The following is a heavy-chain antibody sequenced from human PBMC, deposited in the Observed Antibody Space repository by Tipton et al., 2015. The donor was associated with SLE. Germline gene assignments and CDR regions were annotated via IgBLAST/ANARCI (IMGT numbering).Heavy chain of an antibody. CDR3: ARPGYFNWFDP. V-gene: IGHV4-38-2*01. CDR2: IYHSGST. J-gene: IGHJ5*02. Sequence: TLSLTCAVSGYSISSGYYWGWIRQPPGKGLEWIGSIYHSGSTYYNPSLKSRVTISVDTSKNQFSLKLSSVTAADTAVYYCARPGYFNWFDPWSQGTLVTVSS. D-gene: IGHD5-18*01. CDR1: GYSISSGYY.